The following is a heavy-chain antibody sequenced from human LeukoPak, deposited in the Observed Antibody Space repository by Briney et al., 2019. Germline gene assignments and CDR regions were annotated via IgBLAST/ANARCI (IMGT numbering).Heavy chain of an antibody. J-gene: IGHJ5*02. CDR1: GGTFSSYA. Sequence: SVKVSCKASGGTFSSYAISWVRQAPGQGLEWMGGIIPIFGTANYAQKFQGRVTITADESTSTAYMELSSLRSEDTAVYYCARGDIVVVVAATPKGGSRYNWFDPWGQGTLVPVSS. V-gene: IGHV1-69*13. CDR3: ARGDIVVVVAATPKGGSRYNWFDP. CDR2: IIPIFGTA. D-gene: IGHD2-15*01.